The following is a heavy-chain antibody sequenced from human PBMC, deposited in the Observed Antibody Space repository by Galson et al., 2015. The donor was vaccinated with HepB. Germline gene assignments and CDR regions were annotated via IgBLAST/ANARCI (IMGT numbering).Heavy chain of an antibody. CDR1: GYTFTSYG. D-gene: IGHD3-22*01. Sequence: SVKVSCKASGYTFTSYGINWVRQAPGQGLEWMGWISAYNGNTNYSQKLQGRVTVTTDTSTSTAYMELRSLRSDDTAVYYCARDESLVVVTSGTFDIWGQGTMVTVSS. V-gene: IGHV1-18*01. CDR3: ARDESLVVVTSGTFDI. J-gene: IGHJ3*02. CDR2: ISAYNGNT.